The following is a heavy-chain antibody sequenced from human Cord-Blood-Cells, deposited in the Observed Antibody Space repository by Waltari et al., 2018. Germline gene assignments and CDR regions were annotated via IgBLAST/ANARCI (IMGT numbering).Heavy chain of an antibody. CDR2: ISSSSSYI. Sequence: EVQLVESGGGLVKPGGSLRLLCAASGLTFSSYSMTWVRQAPGKGLAWVSSISSSSSYIYYADSVKGRFTISRDNAKNSLYLQMNSLRAEDTAVYYCAREFTPGDSTANWGQGTLVTVSS. CDR3: AREFTPGDSTAN. CDR1: GLTFSSYS. V-gene: IGHV3-21*01. J-gene: IGHJ4*02. D-gene: IGHD2-21*02.